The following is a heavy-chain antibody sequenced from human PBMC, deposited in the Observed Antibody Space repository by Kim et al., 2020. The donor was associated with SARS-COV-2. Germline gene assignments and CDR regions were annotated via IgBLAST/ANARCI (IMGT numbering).Heavy chain of an antibody. CDR2: GST. CDR3: ARGVDY. V-gene: IGHV4-59*09. J-gene: IGHJ4*02. Sequence: GSTNSNPPRKGRVTISVDTSKNQFSLKLSSVTAADTAVYYCARGVDYWGQGTLVTVSS.